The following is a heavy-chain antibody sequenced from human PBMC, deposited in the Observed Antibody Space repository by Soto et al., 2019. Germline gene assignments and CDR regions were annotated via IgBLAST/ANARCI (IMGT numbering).Heavy chain of an antibody. CDR1: GFTFSMYW. CDR2: INDDGIST. J-gene: IGHJ4*02. CDR3: TRGPRSTSTGTGAF. Sequence: PVGSLRLSCAAPGFTFSMYWMHWVRQVPGKGPEWVSRINDDGISTNYADSVKGRFTISRDNAKNTLYLQMNALRVEDTAVYYCTRGPRSTSTGTGAFWGQGTLVTVSS. D-gene: IGHD1-1*01. V-gene: IGHV3-74*01.